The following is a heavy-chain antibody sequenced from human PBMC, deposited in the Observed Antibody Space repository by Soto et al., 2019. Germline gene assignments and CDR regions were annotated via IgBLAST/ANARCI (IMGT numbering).Heavy chain of an antibody. CDR1: GYTFTSYG. CDR3: ARYHDYGDYADY. Sequence: ASVKVSCKASGYTFTSYGISWVRQAPGQGLEWMGWIRTYNGNTNYAQKLQGRVTMTTDTSTSTAYMELRSLRSDDTAVYYCARYHDYGDYADYCGQGTLVPGAS. V-gene: IGHV1-18*01. D-gene: IGHD4-17*01. J-gene: IGHJ4*02. CDR2: IRTYNGNT.